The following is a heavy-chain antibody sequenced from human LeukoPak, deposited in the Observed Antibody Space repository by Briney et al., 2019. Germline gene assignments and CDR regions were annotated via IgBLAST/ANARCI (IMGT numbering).Heavy chain of an antibody. Sequence: SETLSLTCGVSGGSISSSNWWSWVRQPPGKGLEWIGEIYHSGSTNYNPSLKSRVTISVDKSKKQFSLKLRSVTAADTSVYYCARVPGGALNWFDPWGQGTLVTVSS. CDR3: ARVPGGALNWFDP. V-gene: IGHV4-4*02. CDR2: IYHSGST. CDR1: GGSISSSNW. J-gene: IGHJ5*02. D-gene: IGHD1-1*01.